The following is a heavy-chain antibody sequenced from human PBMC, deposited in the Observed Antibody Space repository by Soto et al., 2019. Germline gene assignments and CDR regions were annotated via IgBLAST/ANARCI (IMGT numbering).Heavy chain of an antibody. CDR2: ISSSSSYI. Sequence: GGSLRLSCAASGFTFSSYSMNWVRQAPGKGLEWVSSISSSSSYIYYADSVKGRFTISRDNAKNSLYLQMNSLRAEDTAVYYCARVDSSGYFFDYWGQGTLVTVSS. D-gene: IGHD3-22*01. J-gene: IGHJ4*02. CDR3: ARVDSSGYFFDY. CDR1: GFTFSSYS. V-gene: IGHV3-21*01.